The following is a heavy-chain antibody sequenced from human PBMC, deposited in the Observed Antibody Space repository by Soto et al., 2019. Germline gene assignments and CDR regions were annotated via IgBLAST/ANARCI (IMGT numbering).Heavy chain of an antibody. J-gene: IGHJ4*02. D-gene: IGHD1-1*01. CDR1: GFTFSSYS. V-gene: IGHV3-21*01. Sequence: EVQLVESGGGLVKPGGSLRLSCAASGFTFSSYSMNWVRQAPGKGLEWVSSISSSSSYIYYADSVKGRFTISRDNAKNSLYLQMNRLRAEDTAVYYCARADGAGKVPSFFDYWGQGTLVTVSS. CDR2: ISSSSSYI. CDR3: ARADGAGKVPSFFDY.